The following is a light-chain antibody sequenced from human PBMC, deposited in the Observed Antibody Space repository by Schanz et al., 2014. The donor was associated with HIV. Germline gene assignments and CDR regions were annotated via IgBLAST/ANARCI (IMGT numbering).Light chain of an antibody. V-gene: IGKV3-15*01. Sequence: ETVMTQSPATLSVSPGERATLSCTASQSVSNNLAWYQQKPGQAPRLLIYGASTRASGIPARFSGSGSGTEFTLTISSLQSEDFAVYYCQQSNSWPYTFGQGTKLEI. CDR1: QSVSNN. CDR3: QQSNSWPYT. CDR2: GAS. J-gene: IGKJ2*01.